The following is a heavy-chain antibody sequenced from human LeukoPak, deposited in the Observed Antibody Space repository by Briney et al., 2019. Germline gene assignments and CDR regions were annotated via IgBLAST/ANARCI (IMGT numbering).Heavy chain of an antibody. J-gene: IGHJ4*02. Sequence: GGSLRLSCAASGFTFSSYVMHWVRQAPGKGLEWVAIISYDGGNKYYTDSVKGRFTISRDNSKNTLYLQMNSLRAEDTAVYYCARDILRSSSWIRFDYWGQGTLVTVSS. D-gene: IGHD6-13*01. V-gene: IGHV3-30*04. CDR1: GFTFSSYV. CDR3: ARDILRSSSWIRFDY. CDR2: ISYDGGNK.